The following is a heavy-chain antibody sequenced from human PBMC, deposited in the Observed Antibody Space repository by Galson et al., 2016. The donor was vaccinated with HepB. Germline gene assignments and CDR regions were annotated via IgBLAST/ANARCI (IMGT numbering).Heavy chain of an antibody. Sequence: SLRLSCAASGFTLTNYGMNWVRQAPGKGLEWVSYIRSTTSTIYYANSVKGRFTISSDDADNSLYLQMNSLRDEDTAVSYCARDLDRSAFDMWAKGQWSPSLQ. CDR1: GFTLTNYG. V-gene: IGHV3-48*02. D-gene: IGHD1-1*01. CDR3: ARDLDRSAFDM. J-gene: IGHJ3*02. CDR2: IRSTTSTI.